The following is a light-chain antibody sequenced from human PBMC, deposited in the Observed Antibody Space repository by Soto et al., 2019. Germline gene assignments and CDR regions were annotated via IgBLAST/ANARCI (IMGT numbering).Light chain of an antibody. Sequence: DIQMTQSPSSPSASVGDRVTITCRASQDISSYLVWIQQKPGKAPKSLMYRASTLQSGVPSRFSGSGSGTDFTLTITSLQPEDVATYYCQQSYTHPITFGQGTRLEIK. CDR1: QDISSY. V-gene: IGKV1-16*01. CDR2: RAS. J-gene: IGKJ5*01. CDR3: QQSYTHPIT.